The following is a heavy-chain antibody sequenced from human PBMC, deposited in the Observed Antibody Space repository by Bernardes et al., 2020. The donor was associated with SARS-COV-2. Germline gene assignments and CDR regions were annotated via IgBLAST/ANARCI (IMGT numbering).Heavy chain of an antibody. CDR1: GGSVSSGSYY. J-gene: IGHJ5*02. CDR2: IYYSGST. D-gene: IGHD2-8*01. V-gene: IGHV4-61*01. Sequence: SETLSLTCTVSGGSVSSGSYYWSWIRQPPGKGLEWIGYIYYSGSTNYNPSLKSRVTISVDTSKNQFSLKLSSVTAADTAVYYCARANPFMVYATPAFDPWGQGTLVTVSS. CDR3: ARANPFMVYATPAFDP.